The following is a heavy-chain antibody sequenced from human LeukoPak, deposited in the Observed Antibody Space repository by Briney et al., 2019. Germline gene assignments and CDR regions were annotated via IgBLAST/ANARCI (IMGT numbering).Heavy chain of an antibody. CDR2: MYYSGST. CDR1: GGSVISGNYY. Sequence: SETLSLTCTVSGGSVISGNYYWSWIRQPPGKGLEWIGYMYYSGSTNYNPSLKSRVTISVDTSKNQFSLKLNSVTAADTAVYYCARTTIFGVIRFDPWGQGTLVTVSS. CDR3: ARTTIFGVIRFDP. V-gene: IGHV4-61*01. J-gene: IGHJ5*02. D-gene: IGHD3-3*01.